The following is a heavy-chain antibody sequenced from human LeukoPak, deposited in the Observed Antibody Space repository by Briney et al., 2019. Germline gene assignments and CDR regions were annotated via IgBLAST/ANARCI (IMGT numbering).Heavy chain of an antibody. CDR3: AKTLVLMVYAPFDY. CDR2: ISGSSGST. J-gene: IGHJ4*02. Sequence: GGSLRLSCAASGFTVSNYAMGWVRQAPEKGLEWVSGISGSSGSTYYADSVKGRFTISTDNSKNTLYLQMNSLRAEDTAVYYCAKTLVLMVYAPFDYWGQGALVTVSS. V-gene: IGHV3-23*01. CDR1: GFTVSNYA. D-gene: IGHD2-8*01.